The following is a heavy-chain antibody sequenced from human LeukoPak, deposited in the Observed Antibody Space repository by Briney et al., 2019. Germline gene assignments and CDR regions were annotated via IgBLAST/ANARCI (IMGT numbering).Heavy chain of an antibody. CDR1: GFTFSSYW. Sequence: PGGSLRLSCVASGFTFSSYWMSWVRQAPGKGLEWVASIKQDGSQRNYVDSVKGRFTISRDNSKNTLYLQMNSLRAEDTAVYYCAKGLFGVVTLYGMDVWGQGTTVTVSS. CDR2: IKQDGSQR. CDR3: AKGLFGVVTLYGMDV. V-gene: IGHV3-7*03. J-gene: IGHJ6*02. D-gene: IGHD3-3*01.